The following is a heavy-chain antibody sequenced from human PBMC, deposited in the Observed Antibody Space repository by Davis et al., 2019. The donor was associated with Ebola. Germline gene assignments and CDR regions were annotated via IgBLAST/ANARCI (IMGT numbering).Heavy chain of an antibody. D-gene: IGHD5-24*01. J-gene: IGHJ4*02. CDR3: VRGTDGYNPGGYFDS. V-gene: IGHV5-51*01. CDR2: IFPGDSDT. CDR1: GYSFTSYW. Sequence: GESLKISCKGSGYSFTSYWIVWVRQMPGKGLECMGIIFPGDSDTRYSPSFQGQVTISADKSISTAYLQWSSLKASDTAMYYCVRGTDGYNPGGYFDSWGQGTLVTVSS.